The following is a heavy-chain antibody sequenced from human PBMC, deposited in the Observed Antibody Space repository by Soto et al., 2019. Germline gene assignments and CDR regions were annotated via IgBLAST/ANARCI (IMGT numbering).Heavy chain of an antibody. CDR2: ISYDGDNK. V-gene: IGHV3-30-3*01. J-gene: IGHJ6*02. Sequence: QVQLVESGGDVVQPGRSQRLSCAASGFTFSYHALNWVRQAPGKGLEWVAVISYDGDNKYIAESVKGRFTISRDNSKNTVSLQMNSLRAEDTAMYFCARGTTTSAFSAMDVWGHGTTVTVSS. CDR1: GFTFSYHA. CDR3: ARGTTTSAFSAMDV. D-gene: IGHD1-1*01.